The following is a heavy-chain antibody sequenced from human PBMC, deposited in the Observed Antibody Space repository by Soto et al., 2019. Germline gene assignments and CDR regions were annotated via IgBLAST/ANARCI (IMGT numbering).Heavy chain of an antibody. Sequence: GGSLRLSCAASGFTFSSYAMSWVRQAPGKGLEWVSGVSGSGGSTYYRDSVRGRFTISRDNSKNTLYLQMNSLRAEDTAVYYCAKSSGAGSSTSCLGPWGQGTLVTVSS. J-gene: IGHJ5*02. CDR1: GFTFSSYA. V-gene: IGHV3-23*01. D-gene: IGHD2-2*01. CDR2: VSGSGGST. CDR3: AKSSGAGSSTSCLGP.